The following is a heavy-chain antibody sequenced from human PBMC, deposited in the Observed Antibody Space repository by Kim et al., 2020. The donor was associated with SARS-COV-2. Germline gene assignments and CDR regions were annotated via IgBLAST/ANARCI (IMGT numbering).Heavy chain of an antibody. J-gene: IGHJ3*02. Sequence: GGSLRLSCAASGFTFSSCAIHWVRQAPGKGLEWVAVISYDGSNKNYADSVKGRFTISRDNSKNTLYLQMNSLKTEDTAVYYCTRVPGTTLAFWDAYAIWG. D-gene: IGHD1-1*01. V-gene: IGHV3-30-3*01. CDR3: TRVPGTTLAFWDAYAI. CDR2: ISYDGSNK. CDR1: GFTFSSCA.